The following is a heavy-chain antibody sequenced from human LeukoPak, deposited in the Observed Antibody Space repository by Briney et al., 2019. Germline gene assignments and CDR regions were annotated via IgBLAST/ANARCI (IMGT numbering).Heavy chain of an antibody. V-gene: IGHV3-23*01. J-gene: IGHJ4*02. CDR1: GFTFSSSA. D-gene: IGHD1-26*01. Sequence: PGGSLRLSCAASGFTFSSSAMSWVRQAPGKGLEWVSGISGSGGGTYYADSVKGRFIISRDNSKNTLYLQMNSLRAEDTAAYYCAKAGSIRFDYWGQGTLVTVSP. CDR2: ISGSGGGT. CDR3: AKAGSIRFDY.